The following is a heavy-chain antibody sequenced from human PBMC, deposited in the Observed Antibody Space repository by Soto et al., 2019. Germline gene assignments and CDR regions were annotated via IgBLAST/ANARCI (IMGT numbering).Heavy chain of an antibody. CDR3: SGGVGDAF. CDR1: EGTVIRDW. Sequence: EVHLVESGGGLVQTGGSLRLSCAIFEGTVIRDWMNWVRQAPGKGLEWVAHTNQDGSEKYYVDSVKGRFTISRDNEKNSLERQMNSLRAEDTAMYYCSGGVGDAFWGQGTLVTVSS. D-gene: IGHD1-26*01. V-gene: IGHV3-7*04. CDR2: TNQDGSEK. J-gene: IGHJ4*02.